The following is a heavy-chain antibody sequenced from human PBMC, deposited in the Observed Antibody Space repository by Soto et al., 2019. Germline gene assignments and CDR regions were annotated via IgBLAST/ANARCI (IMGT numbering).Heavy chain of an antibody. CDR2: IYHSGST. CDR1: SGSISSSNW. CDR3: ARVDRDNDYYYYYMDV. Sequence: QVQLQESGPGLVKPSGTLSLTCAVSSGSISSSNWWSWVRQPPGKGLEWIGAIYHSGSTNYNPSLKSRVTISVDKSKNQFSLKLSSVTAADTAVYYCARVDRDNDYYYYYMDVWGKGTTVTVSS. J-gene: IGHJ6*03. V-gene: IGHV4-4*02.